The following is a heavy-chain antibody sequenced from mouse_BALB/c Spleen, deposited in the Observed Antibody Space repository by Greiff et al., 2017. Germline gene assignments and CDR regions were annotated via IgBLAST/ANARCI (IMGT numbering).Heavy chain of an antibody. CDR1: GYTFSSYW. J-gene: IGHJ3*01. V-gene: IGHV1-9*01. CDR3: ARRGYGSSYAWFAY. Sequence: VQLQQSGAELMKPGASVKISCKATGYTFSSYWIEWVKQRPGHGLEWIGEILPGSGSTNYNEKFKGKATFTADTSSNTAYMQLSSLTSEDSAVYYCARRGYGSSYAWFAYWGQGTLVTVSA. CDR2: ILPGSGST. D-gene: IGHD1-1*01.